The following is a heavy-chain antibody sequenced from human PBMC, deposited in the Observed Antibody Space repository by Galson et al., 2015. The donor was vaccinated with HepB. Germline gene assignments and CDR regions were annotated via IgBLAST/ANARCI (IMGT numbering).Heavy chain of an antibody. Sequence: QSGAEVKKPGESLRISCKGSGYSFSNYWISWVRQMPGKGLEWMGRIDPSDSYTNYSPSFQGLVTISTDKSISTAYLQWSSLKASDTAMYYCARTYAWGSYHDSWGQGTLVTVSS. J-gene: IGHJ5*01. CDR1: GYSFSNYW. CDR3: ARTYAWGSYHDS. D-gene: IGHD3-16*02. CDR2: IDPSDSYT. V-gene: IGHV5-10-1*01.